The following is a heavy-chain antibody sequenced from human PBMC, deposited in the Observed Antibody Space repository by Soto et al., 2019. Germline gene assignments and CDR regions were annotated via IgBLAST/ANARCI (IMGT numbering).Heavy chain of an antibody. CDR3: AKGGQLLTGGGGY. CDR2: ISWNSGSI. D-gene: IGHD2-2*01. J-gene: IGHJ4*02. CDR1: GFTFDDYA. Sequence: EVQLVESGGGLVQPGRSLRLSCAAYGFTFDDYAMHWVRQAPGKGLEWVSGISWNSGSIGYADSVKGRFTSSRDNAKNSLYLQMNSLRAEDTALYYCAKGGQLLTGGGGYWGQGTLVTVSS. V-gene: IGHV3-9*01.